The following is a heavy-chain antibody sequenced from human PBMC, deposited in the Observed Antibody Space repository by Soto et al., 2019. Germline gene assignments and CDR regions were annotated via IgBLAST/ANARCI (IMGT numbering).Heavy chain of an antibody. J-gene: IGHJ4*02. CDR2: ISSSGSTI. V-gene: IGHV3-11*01. Sequence: QVQLVESGGGLVKPGGSLRLSCAASGFTFSDYCMTWIRQAPGKGLEWVSYISSSGSTIYYADSMKGRFTISRDKDKNSLSLQMNSLRAGDTAVYYCARDPREYYLDSWGQGTLVTVSS. CDR1: GFTFSDYC. CDR3: ARDPREYYLDS.